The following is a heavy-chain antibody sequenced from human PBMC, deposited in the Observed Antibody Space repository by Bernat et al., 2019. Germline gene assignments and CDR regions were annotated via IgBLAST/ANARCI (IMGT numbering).Heavy chain of an antibody. Sequence: QLQLQESGPGLVKPSETLSLTCTVSGGSISSSSYYWGWIRQPPGKGLEWIGSIYYSGSTYYNPSLKSRVPISVDTSKNQFSLKLRSVTAADTAVYYCARHPTLSGGYVYYYYYYMDVWGKGTTVTVSS. J-gene: IGHJ6*03. V-gene: IGHV4-39*01. CDR3: ARHPTLSGGYVYYYYYYMDV. CDR2: IYYSGST. D-gene: IGHD5-12*01. CDR1: GGSISSSSYY.